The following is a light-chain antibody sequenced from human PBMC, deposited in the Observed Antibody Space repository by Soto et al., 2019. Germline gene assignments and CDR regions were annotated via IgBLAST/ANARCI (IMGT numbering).Light chain of an antibody. V-gene: IGKV3-11*01. CDR2: DAS. CDR1: QSVSSY. J-gene: IGKJ1*01. Sequence: EIVLTQSPAPLSLSPGERATLSCMASQSVSSYLAWYQQKPGQAPRLLIYDASNRATGIPARFSGSGSGTDCTLTISRLEPEDFAVYYCQQCGSSPWTFGQGTKVDIK. CDR3: QQCGSSPWT.